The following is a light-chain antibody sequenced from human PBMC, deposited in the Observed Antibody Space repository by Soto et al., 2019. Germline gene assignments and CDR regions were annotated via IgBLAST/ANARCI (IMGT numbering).Light chain of an antibody. CDR1: QSVSSY. Sequence: EIVLTQSPATLSLSPGERATLSCRASQSVSSYLAWYQQKPGQAPRLLIYDASNRATGIPARFSGSGSGTDFTLTISSLEPEDFAFYYCQQRSNWPLSNTFGQGTRLEIK. CDR3: QQRSNWPLSNT. V-gene: IGKV3-11*01. CDR2: DAS. J-gene: IGKJ5*01.